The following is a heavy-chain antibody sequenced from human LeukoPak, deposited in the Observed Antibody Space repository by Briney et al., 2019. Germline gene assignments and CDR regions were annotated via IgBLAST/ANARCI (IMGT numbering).Heavy chain of an antibody. J-gene: IGHJ6*02. CDR2: ISGSSSTI. CDR3: ARENDKNYYYGMDV. D-gene: IGHD3-22*01. V-gene: IGHV3-48*02. CDR1: GFTFSSYS. Sequence: PGGSLRLSCAASGFTFSSYSMNWVRQAPGKGLEWVSYISGSSSTIYYADSVKGRFTISRDNAKNSLYLQMNSLRDEDTAVYYCARENDKNYYYGMDVWGQGTTVTVSS.